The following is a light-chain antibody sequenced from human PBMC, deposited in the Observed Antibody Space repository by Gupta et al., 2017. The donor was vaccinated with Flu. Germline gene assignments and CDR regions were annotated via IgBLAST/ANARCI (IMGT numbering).Light chain of an antibody. CDR2: EVS. J-gene: IGLJ1*01. CDR3: SSDTSSDNFV. V-gene: IGLV2-18*02. Sequence: QSALTQPPSVSGSPGQSVTISCTGTSSDVGTYNRVSWYQQSPGTPPKLMIYEVSNRPSGVPDRFSGSKSGNTASLTISGLQGEDEADYYCSSDTSSDNFVFGTGTKVTVL. CDR1: SSDVGTYNR.